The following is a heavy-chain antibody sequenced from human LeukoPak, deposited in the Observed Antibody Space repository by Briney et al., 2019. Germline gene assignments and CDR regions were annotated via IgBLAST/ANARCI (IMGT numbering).Heavy chain of an antibody. V-gene: IGHV4-59*01. CDR1: GGSISSYY. J-gene: IGHJ1*01. CDR3: ARGGGRAAALFQH. CDR2: IYYSGST. Sequence: TSETLSLTCTVSGGSISSYYWGWIRQPPGKGLEWIGYIYYSGSTNYNPSLKSRVTISVDTSKNQFSLKLSSVTAADTAVYYCARGGGRAAALFQHWGQGTLVTVSS. D-gene: IGHD6-13*01.